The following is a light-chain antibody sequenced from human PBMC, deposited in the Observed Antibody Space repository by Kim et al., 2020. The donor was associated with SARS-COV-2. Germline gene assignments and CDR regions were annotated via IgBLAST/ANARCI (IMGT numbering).Light chain of an antibody. Sequence: LTCAWPSDIDVDSHNVFGFQQKPGSPPRYLLYYFSDSDKGQGSGVPSCFSGSKDASANTGILLISGLQSADEADYYCMIWPRNAVLFGGGTQLTVL. CDR2: YFSDSDK. CDR1: SDIDVDSHN. CDR3: MIWPRNAVL. J-gene: IGLJ2*01. V-gene: IGLV5-37*01.